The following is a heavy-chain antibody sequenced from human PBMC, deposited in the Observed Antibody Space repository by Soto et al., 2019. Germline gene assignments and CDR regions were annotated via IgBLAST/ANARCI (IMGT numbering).Heavy chain of an antibody. D-gene: IGHD2-15*01. J-gene: IGHJ4*02. CDR1: GVSLSTSGEG. V-gene: IGHV2-5*02. Sequence: QITLRESGPTLVQPTQTLTLTCTLSGVSLSTSGEGVGWIRHPPGKALERLALFYWDDVKRFSPSLKSRLAITRDISKNQVVMTMTDMAPEDTAIYYCAHRQRTVVVGAPFDLWGQGSQVTVSS. CDR3: AHRQRTVVVGAPFDL. CDR2: FYWDDVK.